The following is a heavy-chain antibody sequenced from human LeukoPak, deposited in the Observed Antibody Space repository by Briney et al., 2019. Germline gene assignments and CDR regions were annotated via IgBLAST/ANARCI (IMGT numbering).Heavy chain of an antibody. J-gene: IGHJ4*02. CDR1: GFTFSSYS. CDR2: ISGSSNTI. D-gene: IGHD5-12*01. CDR3: ARWSYGSGYALDY. Sequence: GGSLRLSCAASGFTFSSYSVNWVRQAPGKGLEWVSYISGSSNTIYYADSVKGRFTISRDNAKNSLYLQMNSLRAEDMAVYYCARWSYGSGYALDYWGQGTLVTVSS. V-gene: IGHV3-48*01.